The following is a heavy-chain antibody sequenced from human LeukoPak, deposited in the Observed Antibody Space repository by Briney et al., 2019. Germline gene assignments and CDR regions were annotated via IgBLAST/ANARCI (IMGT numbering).Heavy chain of an antibody. CDR1: GFTFXRYN. CDR3: ARGYYNSGSYPFDS. CDR2: IGSSTSPI. V-gene: IGHV3-48*02. D-gene: IGHD3-10*01. Sequence: PXXSLRLSCAXXGFTFXRYNMNWVRQAPGKGLEWVSYIGSSTSPIYYADSVKGRFTISRDNAKNSLYLQMNSLRDEDTAVYYCARGYYNSGSYPFDSWGQGTLVIVSS. J-gene: IGHJ4*02.